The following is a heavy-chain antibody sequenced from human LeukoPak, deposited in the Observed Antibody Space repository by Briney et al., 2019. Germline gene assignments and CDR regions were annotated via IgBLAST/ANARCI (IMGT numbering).Heavy chain of an antibody. Sequence: PSQTLSLTYTVPGGSISSGGYYWSWIRQPPGKGLEWIGYIHYSGSTYYNPSLKSRVTISVDTSKNQFSLKLSSVTAADTAVYYCARDHIVVVVAATPGFYYYYGMDVWGQGTTVTVSS. CDR1: GGSISSGGYY. CDR2: IHYSGST. D-gene: IGHD2-15*01. J-gene: IGHJ6*02. CDR3: ARDHIVVVVAATPGFYYYYGMDV. V-gene: IGHV4-31*03.